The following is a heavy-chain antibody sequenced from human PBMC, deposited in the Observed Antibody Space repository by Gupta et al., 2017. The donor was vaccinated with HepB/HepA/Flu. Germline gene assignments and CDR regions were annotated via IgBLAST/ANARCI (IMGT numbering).Heavy chain of an antibody. CDR3: ARGPPASATGYYYHYYMAV. CDR1: GYTFTTYD. D-gene: IGHD2-15*01. Sequence: QVQLVQSGAEVKKPGASVTVSCKASGYTFTTYDINWVRQATGQGLEWMGWMNPNSGNTGYAQKFQGRVTISRNASISTAYMELSSLRSEDTAVYYCARGPPASATGYYYHYYMAVWGKGTTVTVSS. V-gene: IGHV1-8*03. J-gene: IGHJ6*03. CDR2: MNPNSGNT.